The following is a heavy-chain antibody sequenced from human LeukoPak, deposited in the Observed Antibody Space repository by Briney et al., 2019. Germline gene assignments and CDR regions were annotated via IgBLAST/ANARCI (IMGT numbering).Heavy chain of an antibody. J-gene: IGHJ4*02. CDR3: ARAAYGSGGGYYFDY. CDR1: GGSISSGDYY. CDR2: IYYSGST. D-gene: IGHD3-10*01. V-gene: IGHV4-30-4*01. Sequence: SSETLSLTCTVSGGSISSGDYYWSWIRQPPGKGLEWIGYIYYSGSTYYNPSLKSRVAISLDTSKNHFSLKLSSVTAADTAVYYCARAAYGSGGGYYFDYWGQGTLVTVSS.